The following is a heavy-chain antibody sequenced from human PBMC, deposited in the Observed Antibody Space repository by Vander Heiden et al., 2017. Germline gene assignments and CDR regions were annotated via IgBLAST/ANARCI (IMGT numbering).Heavy chain of an antibody. V-gene: IGHV3-9*01. J-gene: IGHJ4*02. CDR3: AKGSQRSGSYFDY. D-gene: IGHD1-26*01. Sequence: EVQLVESGGGLVQPGRSLRLSCAASGSTFDDYAMHWVRQAPGKGLEWVSGISWNSGSIGYADSVKGRFTISRDNAKNSLYLQMNSLRAEDTALYYCAKGSQRSGSYFDYWGQGTLVTVSS. CDR1: GSTFDDYA. CDR2: ISWNSGSI.